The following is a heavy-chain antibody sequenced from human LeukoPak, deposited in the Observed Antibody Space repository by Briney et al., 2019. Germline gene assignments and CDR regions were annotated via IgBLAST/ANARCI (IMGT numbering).Heavy chain of an antibody. V-gene: IGHV4-59*08. J-gene: IGHJ4*02. CDR3: ARTSSSRYLHFDY. CDR1: GGSISSYY. CDR2: IYYSGST. D-gene: IGHD6-13*01. Sequence: SETLSLTCTVSGGSISSYYWSWIRQPPGKGLEWIGYIYYSGSTNYNPSLRSRVTVSVDTSKNQLSLKLSSVTAADTAVYYCARTSSSRYLHFDYWGQGTLVTVSS.